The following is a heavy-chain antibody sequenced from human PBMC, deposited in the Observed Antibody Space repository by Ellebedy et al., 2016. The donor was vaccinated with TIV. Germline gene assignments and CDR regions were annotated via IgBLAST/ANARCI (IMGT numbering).Heavy chain of an antibody. V-gene: IGHV1-8*01. J-gene: IGHJ4*02. CDR3: ARRRRDGYNPTSGFFDY. Sequence: ASVKVSCKASGYTFTSHDINWVRQATGQGLEWMGWMNPNSGNTGYTQKFQGRVTMTRDTSISTAYMELSSLRSEDTAVYYCARRRRDGYNPTSGFFDYWGQGTLVTVSS. D-gene: IGHD5-24*01. CDR2: MNPNSGNT. CDR1: GYTFTSHD.